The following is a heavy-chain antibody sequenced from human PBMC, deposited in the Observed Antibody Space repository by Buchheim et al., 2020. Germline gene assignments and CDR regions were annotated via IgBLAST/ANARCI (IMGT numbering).Heavy chain of an antibody. CDR2: ISGSGGST. CDR1: GFTFSSYA. D-gene: IGHD6-6*01. J-gene: IGHJ5*02. V-gene: IGHV3-23*01. Sequence: EVQLLESGGGLVQPGGSLRLSCAASGFTFSSYAMSWVRQAPGKGLEWVSAISGSGGSTYYADSVKGRFTISRDNSKNPLYLQMNSLRAEDTAVYYCAKDRGSSSSRSPFWFDPWGQGTL. CDR3: AKDRGSSSSRSPFWFDP.